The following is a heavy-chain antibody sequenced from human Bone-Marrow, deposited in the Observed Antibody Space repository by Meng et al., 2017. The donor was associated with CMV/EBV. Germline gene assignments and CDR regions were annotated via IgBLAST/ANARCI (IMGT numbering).Heavy chain of an antibody. CDR1: RFSVNTNY. Sequence: GGSLRLSCAASRFSVNTNYMSWVRQTPGKGLEWVSIIHSGGTTHYADSVRGRFTISRDHTKNTLYLQMTSPRPDDSGVYYCARSLNTAADYWGQGTRVTVSS. CDR2: IHSGGTT. J-gene: IGHJ4*02. D-gene: IGHD6-13*01. CDR3: ARSLNTAADY. V-gene: IGHV3-66*02.